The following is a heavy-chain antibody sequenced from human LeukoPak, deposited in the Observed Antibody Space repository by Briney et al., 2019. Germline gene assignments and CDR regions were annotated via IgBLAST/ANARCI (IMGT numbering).Heavy chain of an antibody. CDR3: GGGGVGYCSGGSCYGGYYFDY. V-gene: IGHV4-30-4*01. J-gene: IGHJ4*02. D-gene: IGHD2-15*01. Sequence: SETLSLTCTVSGGSISSGDYYWSWIRQPPGKGLEWIGYIYYSGSTYYNPSLKSRVTISVDTSKNQFSLKLSSVTAADTAVYYCGGGGVGYCSGGSCYGGYYFDYWGQGTLVTVSS. CDR2: IYYSGST. CDR1: GGSISSGDYY.